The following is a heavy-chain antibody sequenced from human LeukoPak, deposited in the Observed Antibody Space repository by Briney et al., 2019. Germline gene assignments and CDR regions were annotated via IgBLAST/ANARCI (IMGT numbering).Heavy chain of an antibody. J-gene: IGHJ4*02. D-gene: IGHD3-10*01. Sequence: SQTLSLTCTVSGVSISSGDYYWSWIRQPPGKGLEWIGYIYYSGSTNYNPSLKSRVTISVDTSKNQFSLKLSSVTAADTAVYYCARGTKVATTMVDYWGQGTLVTVSS. V-gene: IGHV4-30-4*01. CDR2: IYYSGST. CDR3: ARGTKVATTMVDY. CDR1: GVSISSGDYY.